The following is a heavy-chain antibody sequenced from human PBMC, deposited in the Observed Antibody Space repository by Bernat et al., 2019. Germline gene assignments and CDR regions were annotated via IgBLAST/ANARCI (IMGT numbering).Heavy chain of an antibody. CDR3: ARDLDSSSNDY. J-gene: IGHJ4*02. V-gene: IGHV3-30-3*01. CDR1: GFTFSSYA. Sequence: QVQLVESGGGVVQPGRSLRLSCAASGFTFSSYAMHWVRQAPGKGLEWVAVISYDGSNKYYADSVKGRFTISRDNSKNTLYLQMNSLRAEDTAVYYCARDLDSSSNDYWGQGTLVTVSS. CDR2: ISYDGSNK. D-gene: IGHD6-13*01.